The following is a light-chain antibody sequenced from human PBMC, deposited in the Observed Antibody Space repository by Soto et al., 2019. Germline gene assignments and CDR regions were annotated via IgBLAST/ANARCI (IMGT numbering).Light chain of an antibody. CDR2: DVS. J-gene: IGLJ1*01. Sequence: QSVLTQPACVSGSPGQSITISCTGTSSDVGAYNSVSWYQQYPGQAPKLMIHDVSYRPSGGSSRFSGSKSGNTASLTISGLQAEDEADYYCLSYSSVSSYVFGTGTKLTVL. V-gene: IGLV2-14*01. CDR3: LSYSSVSSYV. CDR1: SSDVGAYNS.